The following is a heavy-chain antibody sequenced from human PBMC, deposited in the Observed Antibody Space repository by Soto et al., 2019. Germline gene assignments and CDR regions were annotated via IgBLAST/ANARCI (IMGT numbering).Heavy chain of an antibody. Sequence: PSETLSLTCTVSGVSISSGDYYWSWIRQPPGKGLEWIGYIYYSGSTYYNPSLKSRVTISVDTSKNQFYLKLSSVTAADTAVYYCARVVVVPAAKGGNYSYYGMDVWGQGTTVNVS. CDR2: IYYSGST. D-gene: IGHD2-2*01. CDR1: GVSISSGDYY. J-gene: IGHJ6*01. CDR3: ARVVVVPAAKGGNYSYYGMDV. V-gene: IGHV4-30-4*01.